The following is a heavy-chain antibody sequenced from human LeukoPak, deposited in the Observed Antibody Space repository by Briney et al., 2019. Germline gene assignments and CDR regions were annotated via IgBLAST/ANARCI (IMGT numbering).Heavy chain of an antibody. J-gene: IGHJ4*02. CDR3: VRDQVINDGYNGYNYASFDY. D-gene: IGHD5-12*01. CDR2: IWYDGSNK. V-gene: IGHV3-33*01. CDR1: GFAFSSYG. Sequence: GGSLRLSCAASGFAFSSYGMHWVRQAPGKGLEWAALIWYDGSNKYYADSVKGRFSISRDNSKNMMYLQLNSLRAEDTAVYYCVRDQVINDGYNGYNYASFDYWGQGTLVTVSS.